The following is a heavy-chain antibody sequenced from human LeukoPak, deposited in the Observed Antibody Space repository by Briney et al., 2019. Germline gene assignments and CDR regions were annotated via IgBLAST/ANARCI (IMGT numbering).Heavy chain of an antibody. CDR3: ARDIFRYSGSYYESRAFDI. CDR1: GGSFSGYY. D-gene: IGHD1-26*01. J-gene: IGHJ3*02. V-gene: IGHV4-59*10. CDR2: IYTSGST. Sequence: SETLSLTCAVHGGSFSGYYWSWFRKPAGKGLGWFGRIYTSGSTNYNPSLKSRVTMSVDTSKNQFSLKLSSVTAADTGVYYCARDIFRYSGSYYESRAFDIWGQGTMVTVSS.